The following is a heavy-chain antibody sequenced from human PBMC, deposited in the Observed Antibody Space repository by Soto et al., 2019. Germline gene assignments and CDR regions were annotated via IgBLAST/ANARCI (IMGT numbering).Heavy chain of an antibody. CDR3: AKEKGIIVVITGSFDY. J-gene: IGHJ4*02. CDR1: GFTFSSFA. CDR2: ISGSGGST. D-gene: IGHD3-22*01. V-gene: IGHV3-23*01. Sequence: LRLSCAASGFTFSSFAMSWVRQAPGKGLEWVSAISGSGGSTFYADSVKGRFTTSRDNSKNTLYLQVKSLRAEDTAVYYCAKEKGIIVVITGSFDYWGQGTLVTVSS.